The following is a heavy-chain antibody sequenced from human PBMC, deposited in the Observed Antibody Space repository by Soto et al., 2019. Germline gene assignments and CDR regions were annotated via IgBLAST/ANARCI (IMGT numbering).Heavy chain of an antibody. CDR3: ARGGSLYWYFDL. CDR2: INAGNGNT. J-gene: IGHJ2*01. CDR1: GYTFSSYA. V-gene: IGHV1-3*01. Sequence: ASVKVSCKASGYTFSSYAMHGVRQAPGQRLEWMGWINAGNGNTKYSQKFQGRVTITRDTSASTAYMELSSLRSEDTAVYYCARGGSLYWYFDLWGRGTLVTVSS. D-gene: IGHD1-26*01.